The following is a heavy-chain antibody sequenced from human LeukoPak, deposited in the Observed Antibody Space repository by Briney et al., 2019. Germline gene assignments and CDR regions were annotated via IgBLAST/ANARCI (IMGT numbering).Heavy chain of an antibody. CDR2: TYYRSKLFY. Sequence: SQTLSLTCAISGDSVSSNSAAWDWIRQSPSRGLEWLGRTYYRSKLFYDYAVSVKSRITINPDTSKNQFSLLLNSVTPEDTAVYYCTRDSGLGNDAFDVWGQGTMVTVSS. CDR1: GDSVSSNSAA. D-gene: IGHD3-10*01. CDR3: TRDSGLGNDAFDV. V-gene: IGHV6-1*01. J-gene: IGHJ3*01.